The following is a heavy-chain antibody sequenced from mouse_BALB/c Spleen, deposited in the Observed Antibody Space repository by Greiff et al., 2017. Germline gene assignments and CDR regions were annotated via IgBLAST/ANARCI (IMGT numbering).Heavy chain of an antibody. J-gene: IGHJ4*01. D-gene: IGHD2-4*01. V-gene: IGHV5-17*02. Sequence: DVMLVESGGGLVQPGGSRKLSCAASGFTFSSFGMHWVRQAPEKGLEWVAYISSGSSTIYYADTVKGRFTISRDNPKNTLFLQMTSLRSEDTAMYYCARWITTDPYAMDYWGQGTSVTVSS. CDR2: ISSGSSTI. CDR1: GFTFSSFG. CDR3: ARWITTDPYAMDY.